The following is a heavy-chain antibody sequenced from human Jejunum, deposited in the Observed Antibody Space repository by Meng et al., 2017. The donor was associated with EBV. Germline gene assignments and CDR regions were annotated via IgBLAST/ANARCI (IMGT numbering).Heavy chain of an antibody. CDR1: GGSISSSNW. D-gene: IGHD1-26*01. V-gene: IGHV4-4*02. CDR3: ARDGGPSGSYAYWFDP. Sequence: QVQLQEWGHGLVKPLGPLSLPCVFSGGSISSSNWWSWVRQPPGKGPEWIGEIFHIGTTNYNPTLKSRVTMSVDKSKNHFSLKLTSVTAADTAVYYCARDGGPSGSYAYWFDPWGQGTLVTVSS. J-gene: IGHJ5*02. CDR2: IFHIGTT.